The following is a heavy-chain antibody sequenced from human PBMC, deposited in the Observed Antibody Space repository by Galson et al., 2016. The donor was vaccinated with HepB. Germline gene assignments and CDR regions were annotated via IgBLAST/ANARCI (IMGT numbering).Heavy chain of an antibody. CDR1: GGSLSGYY. CDR2: INPNEDT. J-gene: IGHJ5*01. V-gene: IGHV4-34*01. D-gene: IGHD6-19*01. CDR3: SRDWPDRRFNRGWCAWGMFDS. Sequence: SETLSLTCAVSGGSLSGYYWSWLRQPPGKGLEWIGQINPNEDTSYNPSLKSSVAISIDTSNSQFSLSLSSVTVADTAVYYCSRDWPDRRFNRGWCAWGMFDSCGQG.